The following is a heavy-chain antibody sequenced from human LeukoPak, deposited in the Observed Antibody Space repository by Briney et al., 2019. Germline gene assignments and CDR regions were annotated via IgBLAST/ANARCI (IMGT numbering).Heavy chain of an antibody. Sequence: SETLSLTCTVSGGSISSSSYYWGWIRQPPGKGLEWIGSIYYSGSTDYNPSLKSRVTISVDTSKNQFSLKLSSVTAADTAVYYCARLYSSGWYGDYWGQGTLVTVSS. CDR2: IYYSGST. D-gene: IGHD6-19*01. CDR1: GGSISSSSYY. V-gene: IGHV4-39*01. CDR3: ARLYSSGWYGDY. J-gene: IGHJ4*02.